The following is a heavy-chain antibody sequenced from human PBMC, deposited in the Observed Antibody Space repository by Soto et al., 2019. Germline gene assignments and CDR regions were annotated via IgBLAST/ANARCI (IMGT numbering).Heavy chain of an antibody. CDR2: INPRGGST. D-gene: IGHD6-6*01. J-gene: IGHJ4*02. Sequence: WASVKVSCKASGYTFTTYYMHWVRQAPGQGLEWMGIINPRGGSTNYAQRFQGRVTMTWDTSTSTVYMELSSLRSDDTAVYYCARAPYSSSSFFFDYWGKGTPVTVSS. CDR1: GYTFTTYY. CDR3: ARAPYSSSSFFFDY. V-gene: IGHV1-46*01.